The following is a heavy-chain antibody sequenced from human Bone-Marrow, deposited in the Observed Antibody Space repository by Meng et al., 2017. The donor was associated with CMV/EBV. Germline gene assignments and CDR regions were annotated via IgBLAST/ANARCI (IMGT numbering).Heavy chain of an antibody. Sequence: GESLKISCAASGFTLSSYAMHWVRQAPGKGLEWVAVISYDGSNKYYADSVKGRFTISRDNSKNTLYLQMNSLRAENTAVYYCARSDPVSYSGYDLDGAFDIWGQGTMVTVSS. CDR1: GFTLSSYA. J-gene: IGHJ3*02. CDR3: ARSDPVSYSGYDLDGAFDI. V-gene: IGHV3-30-3*01. D-gene: IGHD5-12*01. CDR2: ISYDGSNK.